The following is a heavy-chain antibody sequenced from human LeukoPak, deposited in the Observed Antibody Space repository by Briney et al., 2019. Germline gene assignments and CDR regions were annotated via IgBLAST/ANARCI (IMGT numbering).Heavy chain of an antibody. CDR1: GFTFSSYW. CDR3: ARAPGSLVSVAGRPYYFDF. Sequence: GGSLRLSCAASGFTFSSYWMSWVRQAPGKGLEWVANIKQDGSEKYYVDSVKGRFTISRDSPKNTLYLQMNSLRAEDTALYYCARAPGSLVSVAGRPYYFDFWGQGTLVTVSS. CDR2: IKQDGSEK. V-gene: IGHV3-7*03. J-gene: IGHJ4*02. D-gene: IGHD6-6*01.